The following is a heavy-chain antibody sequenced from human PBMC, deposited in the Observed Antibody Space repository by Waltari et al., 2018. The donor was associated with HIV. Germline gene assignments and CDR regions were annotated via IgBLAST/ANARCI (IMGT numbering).Heavy chain of an antibody. CDR1: GFTFSSYA. D-gene: IGHD2-2*01. V-gene: IGHV3-23*01. CDR3: ASRYDSDAFDI. J-gene: IGHJ3*02. CDR2: ITGSAGTT. Sequence: EVQLLESGGGLVQPGGSLRLSCAASGFTFSSYAMTWVRLAPGKGLEGDSAITGSAGTTDHADTVKGRFTSSRDNSKNTLYLQMNSLRAEDTAVYYCASRYDSDAFDIWGQGTMVTVSS.